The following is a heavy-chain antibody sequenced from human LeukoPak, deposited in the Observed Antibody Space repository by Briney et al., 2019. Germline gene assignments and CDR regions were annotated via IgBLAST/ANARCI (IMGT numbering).Heavy chain of an antibody. CDR2: ISGTGGST. Sequence: GGSLRLSCAASGFTFSSYAMNWVRQAPGKGLERVSAISGTGGSTYYADSVKGRFTISRDNSKNTLYLQMNSLRAEDTAVYYCAKESSGWNYFDYWGQETLVTVSS. V-gene: IGHV3-23*01. D-gene: IGHD6-19*01. CDR3: AKESSGWNYFDY. CDR1: GFTFSSYA. J-gene: IGHJ4*02.